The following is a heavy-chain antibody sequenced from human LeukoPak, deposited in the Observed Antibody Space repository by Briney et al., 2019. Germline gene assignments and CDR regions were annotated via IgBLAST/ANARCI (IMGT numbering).Heavy chain of an antibody. Sequence: PGGSLRLSCAASGFTVSSNYMNWVRQAPGKGLEWVSVIYGGDNTYYADSVKGRFTISRDNSKNTLYLQMNSLRAEDTAVYYCARGHSFPFHYYDPWGQGTLVTVSS. J-gene: IGHJ5*02. CDR2: IYGGDNT. CDR3: ARGHSFPFHYYDP. CDR1: GFTVSSNY. D-gene: IGHD3-10*01. V-gene: IGHV3-66*01.